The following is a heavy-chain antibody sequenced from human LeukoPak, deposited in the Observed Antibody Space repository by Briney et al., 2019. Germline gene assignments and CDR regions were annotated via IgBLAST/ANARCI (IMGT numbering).Heavy chain of an antibody. J-gene: IGHJ4*02. V-gene: IGHV3-48*01. CDR2: ISSSSSTI. CDR3: ARDGRRYSSSWYLVSYFDY. Sequence: HPGGSLRLSCAASGFTFSSYSMNWVRQAPGKGLEWVSYISSSSSTIYYADSVKGRFTISRDNAKNSLYLQMNSLRAEDTAVYYCARDGRRYSSSWYLVSYFDYWGQGTLVTVSS. CDR1: GFTFSSYS. D-gene: IGHD6-13*01.